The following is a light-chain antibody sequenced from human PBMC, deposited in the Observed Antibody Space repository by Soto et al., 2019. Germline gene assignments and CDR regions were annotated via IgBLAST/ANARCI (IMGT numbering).Light chain of an antibody. V-gene: IGKV4-1*01. CDR2: WTS. J-gene: IGKJ2*01. Sequence: DIVMTQSPDSLAVSLGERATINCKSSQSVLYSSNNKNYLTWYQQKPGQPPKLLIYWTSTRESGVPDRFSGSGSWTDFTLTISRLQAEDVAVYYCQQSYTTPYTFGQGNKLEIK. CDR1: QSVLYSSNNKNY. CDR3: QQSYTTPYT.